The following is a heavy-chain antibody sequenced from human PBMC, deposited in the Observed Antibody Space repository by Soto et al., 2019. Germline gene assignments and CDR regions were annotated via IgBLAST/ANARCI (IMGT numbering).Heavy chain of an antibody. Sequence: SETLSLTCTVSGGSISSGDYYWSWIRQHPGKGLEWIGYIYYSGSTYYNPSLKSRVTISVDTSKNQFSLKLSSVTAADTAVYYCARAAMGGSSWPFDYWGQGTLVTAPQ. V-gene: IGHV4-31*03. J-gene: IGHJ4*02. CDR1: GGSISSGDYY. CDR2: IYYSGST. D-gene: IGHD6-13*01. CDR3: ARAAMGGSSWPFDY.